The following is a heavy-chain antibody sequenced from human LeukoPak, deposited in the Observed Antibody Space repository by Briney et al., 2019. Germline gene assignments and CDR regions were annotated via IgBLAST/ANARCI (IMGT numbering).Heavy chain of an antibody. D-gene: IGHD3-3*01. Sequence: SETLSLTCAVYGGSFSGYYWSWIRQPPGKGLEWIGEINHSGSTNYNPSLTSRVTISVDTSKNQFSLKLSSVTAADTAVYYCARGPSGYYTNYFDYWGQGTLVTVSS. CDR1: GGSFSGYY. V-gene: IGHV4-34*01. CDR3: ARGPSGYYTNYFDY. CDR2: INHSGST. J-gene: IGHJ4*02.